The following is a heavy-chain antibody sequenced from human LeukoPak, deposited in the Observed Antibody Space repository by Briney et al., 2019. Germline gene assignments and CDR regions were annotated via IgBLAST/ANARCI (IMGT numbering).Heavy chain of an antibody. CDR2: ISYDGSNK. Sequence: PGGSLRLSCAASGFTFSSYGMHWVRQAPGKGLEWVAVISYDGSNKYYADSVKGRFTISRDNSKNTLYLQMNSLRAEDTAVYYCARESAADSSGPIDYWGQGTLVTVSS. D-gene: IGHD3-22*01. CDR1: GFTFSSYG. V-gene: IGHV3-30*03. CDR3: ARESAADSSGPIDY. J-gene: IGHJ4*02.